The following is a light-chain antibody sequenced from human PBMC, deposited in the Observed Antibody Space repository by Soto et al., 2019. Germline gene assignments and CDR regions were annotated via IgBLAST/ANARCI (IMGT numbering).Light chain of an antibody. CDR3: QQDGSYSPWT. CDR1: QSIRSW. Sequence: DIQMTQSPSTLSASVGDRVTITCRASQSIRSWLAWYQQKPGKAPKLLIYKASSLESGVPSRFSGSGSGTEFTLTISSLQPDDFASYYCQQDGSYSPWTFGQGTKVEIK. CDR2: KAS. J-gene: IGKJ1*01. V-gene: IGKV1-5*03.